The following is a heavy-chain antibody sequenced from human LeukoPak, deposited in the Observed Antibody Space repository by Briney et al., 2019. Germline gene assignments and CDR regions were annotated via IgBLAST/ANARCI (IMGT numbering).Heavy chain of an antibody. CDR1: GFTFSSYA. CDR2: ISGSGGST. CDR3: AKDGPHPYYYDSSGYYYY. V-gene: IGHV3-23*01. D-gene: IGHD3-22*01. J-gene: IGHJ4*02. Sequence: PGGSLRLSCAASGFTFSSYAMSWVRQAPGKGLEWVSAISGSGGSTYYADSVKGRFTISRDNSKNTLYLQMNSLRAEDTAVYYCAKDGPHPYYYDSSGYYYYWGQGTLVTVSS.